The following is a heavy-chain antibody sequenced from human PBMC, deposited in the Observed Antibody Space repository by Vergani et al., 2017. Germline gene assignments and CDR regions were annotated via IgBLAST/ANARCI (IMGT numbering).Heavy chain of an antibody. CDR3: AKGPYGDYGADVDY. V-gene: IGHV3-74*02. Sequence: VQLVESGGGLVKPGGSLRLSCAASGFTFSSYWMHWVRQAPGKGLVWVSRINSDGSSTSYADSVKGRFTISRDNAKNTLYLQMNSLRAEDTAVYYCAKGPYGDYGADVDYWGQGTLVTVSS. J-gene: IGHJ4*02. D-gene: IGHD4-17*01. CDR2: INSDGSST. CDR1: GFTFSSYW.